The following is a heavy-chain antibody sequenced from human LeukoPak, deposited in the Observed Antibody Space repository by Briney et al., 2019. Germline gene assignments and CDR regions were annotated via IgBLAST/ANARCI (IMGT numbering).Heavy chain of an antibody. CDR2: IYYSGST. J-gene: IGHJ2*01. V-gene: IGHV4-59*12. CDR1: GGSISSYY. D-gene: IGHD1-1*01. Sequence: PSETLSLTCTVSGGSISSYYWSWIRQPPGKGLEWIGYIYYSGSTNYNPSLKSRVTISVDTSKKQFSLNVSSVTAADTAVYYCASLIWNYWYFDLWGRGTLVTVSS. CDR3: ASLIWNYWYFDL.